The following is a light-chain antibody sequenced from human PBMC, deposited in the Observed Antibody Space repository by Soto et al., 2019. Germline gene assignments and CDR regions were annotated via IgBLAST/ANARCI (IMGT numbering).Light chain of an antibody. CDR3: SSYTSRSLYV. J-gene: IGLJ1*01. Sequence: QSVLTQPASVSGSPGQSIAISCTGTSSDIGGSNYVSWYQQLPGKAPKLMIYDVSDRPSGVSNRFSGSKSGNTASLTISGLQAEDEADYYCSSYTSRSLYVFGTGTKVTVL. CDR1: SSDIGGSNY. CDR2: DVS. V-gene: IGLV2-14*01.